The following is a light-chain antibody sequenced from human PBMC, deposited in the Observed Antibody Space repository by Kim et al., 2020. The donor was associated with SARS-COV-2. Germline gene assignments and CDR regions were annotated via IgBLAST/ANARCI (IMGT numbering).Light chain of an antibody. CDR1: QSISW. V-gene: IGKV1-5*03. Sequence: DIQMTQSPSTLSASVGDRVTITCRASQSISWLAWYQQNPGKAPKLLIYQVTSLQSGVPSRFSGSGSGTQFTLTISSLQPDDFAAYYCQQYSSYPFTFGPGTKVDIK. CDR3: QQYSSYPFT. J-gene: IGKJ3*01. CDR2: QVT.